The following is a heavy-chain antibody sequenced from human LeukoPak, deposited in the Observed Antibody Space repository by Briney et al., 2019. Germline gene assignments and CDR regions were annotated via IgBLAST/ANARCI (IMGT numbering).Heavy chain of an antibody. CDR3: ATDISTHYFGS. V-gene: IGHV3-30*02. J-gene: IGHJ4*02. CDR2: IWYDASNK. D-gene: IGHD3-9*01. CDR1: GVSFRSYG. Sequence: GGSLRLSCAASGVSFRSYGMHWVRQAPGKGLEWVTFIWYDASNKYYAESVKGRFTISRDNSRNTVFLQMNSLRAEDTAIYYCATDISTHYFGSWGQGTLVAVSS.